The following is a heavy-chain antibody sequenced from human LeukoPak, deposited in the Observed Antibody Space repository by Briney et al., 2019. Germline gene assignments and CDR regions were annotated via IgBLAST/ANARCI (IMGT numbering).Heavy chain of an antibody. V-gene: IGHV4-59*01. CDR1: GGSISSYY. CDR2: IYYSGST. D-gene: IGHD6-13*01. Sequence: LETLSLTCTVSGGSISSYYWSWIRQPPGKGLEWIGYIYYSGSTNYNPSLKSRVTISVDTSKNQFSLKLSSVTAADTAVYYCARRRSGSWYNYWGQGTLVTVSS. J-gene: IGHJ4*02. CDR3: ARRRSGSWYNY.